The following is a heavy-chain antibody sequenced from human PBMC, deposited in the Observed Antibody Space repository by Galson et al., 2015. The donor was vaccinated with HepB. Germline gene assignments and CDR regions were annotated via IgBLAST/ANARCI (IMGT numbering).Heavy chain of an antibody. V-gene: IGHV5-51*01. Sequence: QSGAEVKKPGESLKISCKGSGYSFTNYYIAWVRQMPGKGLEWVALIYPRDSDTRYSPSFQGQVTISADKSISTAYLQRNSLKASDTAMYYCVRGAGGYDFDYWGQGTLVTVSA. CDR2: IYPRDSDT. D-gene: IGHD3-22*01. CDR1: GYSFTNYY. J-gene: IGHJ4*02. CDR3: VRGAGGYDFDY.